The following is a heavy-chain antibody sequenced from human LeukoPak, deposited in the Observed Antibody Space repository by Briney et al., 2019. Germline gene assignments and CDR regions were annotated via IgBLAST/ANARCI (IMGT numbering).Heavy chain of an antibody. CDR2: IYYSGSI. CDR1: GFSIRSNNW. CDR3: ARQDSSGGGDY. D-gene: IGHD3-22*01. V-gene: IGHV4-28*05. Sequence: SETLSLTCVVSGFSIRSNNWWGWIRQTPGKGLEWIAYIYYSGSIYYNPSLKSRVTMSVDTSKNQFSLKLSSVTAMDTAVYYCARQDSSGGGDYWGQGTLVTVSS. J-gene: IGHJ4*02.